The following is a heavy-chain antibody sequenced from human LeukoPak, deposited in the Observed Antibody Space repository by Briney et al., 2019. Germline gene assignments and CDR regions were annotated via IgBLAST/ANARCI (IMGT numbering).Heavy chain of an antibody. CDR3: ARVRSGFYSDY. D-gene: IGHD3-22*01. J-gene: IGHJ4*02. CDR1: GFTFSDYY. V-gene: IGHV3-11*06. CDR2: ISSSSSYT. Sequence: PGGSLRLSCAASGFTFSDYYMSWIRQAPGKGLEWVSYISSSSSYTNYADSVKGRFTISRDNAKNSLYLQMNSLRAEDTAVYYCARVRSGFYSDYWGQGTLVTVSS.